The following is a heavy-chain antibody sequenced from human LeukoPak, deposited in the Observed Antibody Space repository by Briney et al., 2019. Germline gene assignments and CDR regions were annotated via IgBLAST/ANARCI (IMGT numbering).Heavy chain of an antibody. CDR1: GFTVSSNY. CDR3: SRNKGANDYMDV. J-gene: IGHJ6*03. CDR2: IYSGGST. V-gene: IGHV3-53*05. D-gene: IGHD4/OR15-4a*01. Sequence: PGGSLRLSCAASGFTVSSNYMSWVRQAPGKGLEWVSVIYSGGSTYYADSVKGRFTISRDNSKNTLYLQMNSLRLEDTAVYYCSRNKGANDYMDVWGIGTTVIVS.